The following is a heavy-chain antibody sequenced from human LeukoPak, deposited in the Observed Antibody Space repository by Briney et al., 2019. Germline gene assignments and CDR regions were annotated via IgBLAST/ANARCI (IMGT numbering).Heavy chain of an antibody. V-gene: IGHV5-51*01. J-gene: IGHJ3*02. Sequence: GEPLKISCKGSGYGFTSYWIGWVRQMPGKGLEWMGIIYPGDSDTRYSPSFQGQVTISADKSISTAYLQWSSLKASDTAMYYCARRLFGGNSLGGFDIWGQGTMVTVSS. CDR3: ARRLFGGNSLGGFDI. CDR1: GYGFTSYW. CDR2: IYPGDSDT. D-gene: IGHD4-23*01.